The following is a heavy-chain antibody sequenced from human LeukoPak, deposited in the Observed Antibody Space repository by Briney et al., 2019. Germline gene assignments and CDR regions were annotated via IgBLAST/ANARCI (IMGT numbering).Heavy chain of an antibody. Sequence: SETLCLTCTVSGASMSSYYWSWIRQPPGKGLEWIGYIYTSETTNYNPALRSRVTISIDTSKSQVSLRLSSVTAADTALYYCARHRSPSSLSFFDIWGQGMLVIVSS. CDR2: IYTSETT. CDR3: ARHRSPSSLSFFDI. J-gene: IGHJ4*02. D-gene: IGHD2-2*01. V-gene: IGHV4-4*09. CDR1: GASMSSYY.